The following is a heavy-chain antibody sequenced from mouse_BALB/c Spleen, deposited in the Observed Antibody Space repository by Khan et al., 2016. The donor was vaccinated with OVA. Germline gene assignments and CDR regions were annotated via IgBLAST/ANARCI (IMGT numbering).Heavy chain of an antibody. CDR2: IYPGNGNT. J-gene: IGHJ4*01. V-gene: IGHV1-63*02. D-gene: IGHD1-1*01. Sequence: QVQLKQSGPELVRPGTSVKMSCKAAGYTFTNYWIGWINQRPGHGLEWIGDIYPGNGNTNYNEKFKGKATLTADTSSSTAYLQLSSLTSEDSAIYYCARPYYCGTNHATIDDWGQGTLVTVSS. CDR1: GYTFTNYW. CDR3: ARPYYCGTNHATIDD.